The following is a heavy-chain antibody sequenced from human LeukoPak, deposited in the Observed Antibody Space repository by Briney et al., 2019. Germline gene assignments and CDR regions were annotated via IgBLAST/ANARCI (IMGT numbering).Heavy chain of an antibody. D-gene: IGHD6-13*01. V-gene: IGHV3-9*01. CDR3: AKDGGQQLVLGENWFDP. Sequence: GGSLRLSCAASGFTFDDYAMHWVRQAPGKGLEWVSGISWNSGSIGYADSVKGRFTISRDNAKNSLYLQMNSLRTEDTALYYCAKDGGQQLVLGENWFDPWGQGTLVTVSS. CDR1: GFTFDDYA. J-gene: IGHJ5*02. CDR2: ISWNSGSI.